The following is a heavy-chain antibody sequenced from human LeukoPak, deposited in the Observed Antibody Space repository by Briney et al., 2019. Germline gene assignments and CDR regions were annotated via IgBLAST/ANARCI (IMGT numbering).Heavy chain of an antibody. CDR3: ARDYYDSSGSLFDY. CDR1: GGTFSSYA. V-gene: IGHV1-69*04. D-gene: IGHD3-22*01. J-gene: IGHJ4*02. Sequence: SVKVSCKASGGTFSSYAIRWVRQAPGQGLEWMGRIIPILGIANYAQKFQGRVTITADKSTSTAYMELSSLRSEDTAVYYCARDYYDSSGSLFDYWGQGTLVTVSS. CDR2: IIPILGIA.